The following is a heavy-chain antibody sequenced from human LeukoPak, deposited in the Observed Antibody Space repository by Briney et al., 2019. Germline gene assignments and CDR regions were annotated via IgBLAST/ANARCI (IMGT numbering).Heavy chain of an antibody. V-gene: IGHV3-21*04. D-gene: IGHD1-1*01. J-gene: IGHJ4*02. CDR1: GFTFSSYS. Sequence: GGSLRLSCAASGFTFSSYSMNWVRQAPGKGLEWVSSISSSSSYIYYADSVKGRFTISRDNSKNTLYLQMNSLRAEDTAVYYCAKDLDVRFWGQGTLVTVSS. CDR2: ISSSSSYI. CDR3: AKDLDVRF.